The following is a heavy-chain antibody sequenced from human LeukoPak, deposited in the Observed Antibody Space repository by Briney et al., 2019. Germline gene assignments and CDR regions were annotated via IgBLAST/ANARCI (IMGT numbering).Heavy chain of an antibody. D-gene: IGHD4-17*01. CDR3: ARADGDYTSAFDI. CDR2: INHSGST. J-gene: IGHJ3*02. V-gene: IGHV4-34*01. Sequence: SETLSLTCAVYGGSFSDYYWSWIRQPPGKGLEWIGEINHSGSTNYNPSLKSRVTMSVDTSKNQFSLKLSSVTAADTAVYYCARADGDYTSAFDIWGQGTMVTVSS. CDR1: GGSFSDYY.